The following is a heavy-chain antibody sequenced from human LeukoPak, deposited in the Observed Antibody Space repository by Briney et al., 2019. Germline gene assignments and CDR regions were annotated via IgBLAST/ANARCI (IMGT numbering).Heavy chain of an antibody. CDR3: AGTSIAASPFDY. CDR2: IIPIFGTA. V-gene: IGHV1-69*05. D-gene: IGHD6-6*01. J-gene: IGHJ4*02. Sequence: AVKVSCKASGGTFSSYAISWVRQAPGQGLEWMGRIIPIFGTANYAQKFQGRVTITTDESTSTAYMELSSLRSEDTAVYYCAGTSIAASPFDYWGQGTLVTVSS. CDR1: GGTFSSYA.